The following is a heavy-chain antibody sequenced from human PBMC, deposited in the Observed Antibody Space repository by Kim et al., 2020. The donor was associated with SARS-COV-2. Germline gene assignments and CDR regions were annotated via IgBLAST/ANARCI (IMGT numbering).Heavy chain of an antibody. Sequence: SETLSLTCTVSGGSISGGSYYWSWIRQHPGKGLEWIGYIYHSGSTYYNPSLRSRVTISVDTSKNQFSLKLGSVTAADTAVYYCARRPSNNHGACFDPWGQGTLVTVSS. V-gene: IGHV4-31*03. CDR3: ARRPSNNHGACFDP. CDR1: GGSISGGSYY. J-gene: IGHJ5*02. CDR2: IYHSGST. D-gene: IGHD4-4*01.